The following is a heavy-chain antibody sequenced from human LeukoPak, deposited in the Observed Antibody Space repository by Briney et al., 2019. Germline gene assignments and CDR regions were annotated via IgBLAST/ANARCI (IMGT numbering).Heavy chain of an antibody. D-gene: IGHD2-8*01. CDR3: ASPRYCTNGVCFDAFDI. V-gene: IGHV1-2*02. Sequence: GASVKVSCKASGHTFTGYYMHWVRQAPGQGLEWMGWINPNSGGTNYAQKFQGRVTMTRDTSISTAYMELSRLRSDDTAVYYCASPRYCTNGVCFDAFDIWGQGTMVTVSS. CDR1: GHTFTGYY. J-gene: IGHJ3*02. CDR2: INPNSGGT.